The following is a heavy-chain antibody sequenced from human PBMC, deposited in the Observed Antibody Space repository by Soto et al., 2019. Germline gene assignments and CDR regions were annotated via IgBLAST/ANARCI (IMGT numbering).Heavy chain of an antibody. CDR2: ISYDGSNK. CDR1: GFTFSSYG. CDR3: AKQSLRDFGGLFY. V-gene: IGHV3-30*18. D-gene: IGHD3-10*01. J-gene: IGHJ4*02. Sequence: LRLSCAASGFTFSSYGMHWVRQAPGKGLEWVAVISYDGSNKYYADSVKGRFTISRDNSKNTLYLQMNSLRAEDKAVYYCAKQSLRDFGGLFYWGQGTLVTVSS.